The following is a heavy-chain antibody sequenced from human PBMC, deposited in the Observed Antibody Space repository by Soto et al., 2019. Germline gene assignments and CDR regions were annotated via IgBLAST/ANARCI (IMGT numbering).Heavy chain of an antibody. D-gene: IGHD6-13*01. V-gene: IGHV4-4*07. J-gene: IGHJ6*02. CDR2: IYTSGST. CDR1: GGSISSYY. Sequence: KLPETLSLTCTVSGGSISSYYWSWIRQPAGKGLEWIGRIYTSGSTNYNPSLKSRVTMSVDTSKNQFSLKLSSVTAADTAVYYCARDREGSSWSRYYYYGMDVWGQGTTVTVSS. CDR3: ARDREGSSWSRYYYYGMDV.